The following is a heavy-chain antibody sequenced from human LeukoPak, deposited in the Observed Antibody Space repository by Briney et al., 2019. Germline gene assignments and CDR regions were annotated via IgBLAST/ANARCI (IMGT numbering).Heavy chain of an antibody. V-gene: IGHV3-21*01. CDR1: GFTFSSYS. CDR2: ISTSSIYI. Sequence: GGSLRLSCAASGFTFSSYSMNWVRQAPGKGLEWVSSISTSSIYIYQADSVKGRFTVSRDNAKNSLYLQMNSLRAEDTAVYYCARDYFGKADYWGQGTLVTVSS. CDR3: ARDYFGKADY. J-gene: IGHJ4*02. D-gene: IGHD3-10*01.